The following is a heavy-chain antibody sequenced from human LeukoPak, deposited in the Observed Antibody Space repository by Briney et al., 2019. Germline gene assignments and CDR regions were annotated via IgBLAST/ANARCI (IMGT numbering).Heavy chain of an antibody. D-gene: IGHD2-2*01. CDR3: ARDLGSRDY. CDR1: GYTFTTYY. CDR2: INPNSGGT. Sequence: ASVKVSCKASGYTFTTYYMHWVRQAPGQGLEWMGWINPNSGGTNYAQKFKGWVTLTRDTSISTAYMELSRLRSDDTAVYYCARDLGSRDYWGQGTLVTVSS. V-gene: IGHV1-2*04. J-gene: IGHJ4*02.